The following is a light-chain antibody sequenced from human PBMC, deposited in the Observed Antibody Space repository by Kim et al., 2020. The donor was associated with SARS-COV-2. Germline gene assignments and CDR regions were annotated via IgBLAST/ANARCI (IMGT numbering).Light chain of an antibody. CDR1: SLRSYY. CDR3: SSRDSSGNLRV. Sequence: SSELTQDPAVSVALGQTVRITCQGDSLRSYYASWYQQKPGQAPILVIYPKNNRPSGIPDRFSGSNSGDTASLTITGAQAEDEADYYCSSRDSSGNLRVFGTGTKVTVL. V-gene: IGLV3-19*01. J-gene: IGLJ1*01. CDR2: PKN.